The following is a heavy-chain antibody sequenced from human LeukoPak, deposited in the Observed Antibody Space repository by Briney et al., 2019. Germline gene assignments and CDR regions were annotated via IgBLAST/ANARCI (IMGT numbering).Heavy chain of an antibody. CDR1: GFTFGDYT. CDR3: AKVGQLGPYSYYYYMDV. Sequence: GGSLRLSCAASGFTFGDYTMHWVRQPPGKGLEWVSLISWDGVSTYYADSVKGRFTISRDNNKNSLYLQMNSLRTEDTALYYCAKVGQLGPYSYYYYMDVWGKGTTVTVSS. J-gene: IGHJ6*03. CDR2: ISWDGVST. D-gene: IGHD6-6*01. V-gene: IGHV3-43*01.